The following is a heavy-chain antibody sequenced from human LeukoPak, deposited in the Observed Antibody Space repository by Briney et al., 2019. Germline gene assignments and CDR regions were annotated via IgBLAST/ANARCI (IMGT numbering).Heavy chain of an antibody. D-gene: IGHD6-13*01. Sequence: GGSLRLSCAASGFTFSSHWMHCVRQAPGKGLVWVSDIKYDGGAASYADSVKGRFTISRDNAKNALYLQMNSLTVDDTAVYYCARGTIAAAGVDYWGLGSLVTVSS. CDR3: ARGTIAAAGVDY. V-gene: IGHV3-74*01. CDR2: IKYDGGAA. CDR1: GFTFSSHW. J-gene: IGHJ4*02.